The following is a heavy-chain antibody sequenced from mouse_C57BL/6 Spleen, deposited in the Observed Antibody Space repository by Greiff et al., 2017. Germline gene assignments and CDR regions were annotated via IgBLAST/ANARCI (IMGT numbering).Heavy chain of an antibody. Sequence: EVQLVESGGDLVKPGGSLKLSCAASGFTFSSYGMSWVRQTPDKRLEWVATISSGGSYTYYPDSVKGRFTFSRDNAKNTLYLQMSSLNSEDTAMYYCARQGTTVVDYFDYWGQGTTLTVSS. CDR3: ARQGTTVVDYFDY. CDR2: ISSGGSYT. V-gene: IGHV5-6*01. CDR1: GFTFSSYG. J-gene: IGHJ2*01. D-gene: IGHD1-1*01.